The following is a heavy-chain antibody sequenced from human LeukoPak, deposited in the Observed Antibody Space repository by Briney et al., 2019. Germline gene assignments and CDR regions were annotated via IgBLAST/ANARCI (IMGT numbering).Heavy chain of an antibody. D-gene: IGHD3-3*01. Sequence: ASVKASCKASGGTFSSYAISWVRQAPGQGLEWMGGTIPIFGTANYAQKFQGRVTITADESTSTAYMELSSLRSEDTAVYYCARVQGPTSGFWSGDYYYYYMDVWGKGTTVTVSS. CDR3: ARVQGPTSGFWSGDYYYYYMDV. J-gene: IGHJ6*03. CDR2: TIPIFGTA. CDR1: GGTFSSYA. V-gene: IGHV1-69*13.